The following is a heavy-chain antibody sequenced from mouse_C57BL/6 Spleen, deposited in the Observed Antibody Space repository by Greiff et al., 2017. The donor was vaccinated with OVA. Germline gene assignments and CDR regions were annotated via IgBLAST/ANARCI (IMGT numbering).Heavy chain of an antibody. V-gene: IGHV1-72*01. CDR1: GYTFTSYW. D-gene: IGHD2-4*01. J-gene: IGHJ1*03. CDR3: ARRGVYDDYDDWYFDV. CDR2: LDPHSGGT. Sequence: QVQLQQPGAALVKPGASVKLSCKASGYTFTSYWMHWVQQRPGRGLAWIGRLDPHSGGTKSNEKFKSKAPLTVDKPSSTAYRQLSSLTSEDSAVYYYARRGVYDDYDDWYFDVWGTGTTVTVSS.